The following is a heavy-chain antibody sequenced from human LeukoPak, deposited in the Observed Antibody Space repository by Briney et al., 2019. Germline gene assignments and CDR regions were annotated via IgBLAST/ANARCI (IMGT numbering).Heavy chain of an antibody. J-gene: IGHJ4*02. D-gene: IGHD5-12*01. V-gene: IGHV4-31*11. Sequence: SQTLSLTCAVSGDSISSGGYWWSWIRQHPGKGPEWIGYISYGGKADYNPSLKSRVAISADTPKNQFSLKLSSTTAADTAVYYCARAPVATPSEFDYWGQGTLVTVSS. CDR2: ISYGGKA. CDR1: GDSISSGGYW. CDR3: ARAPVATPSEFDY.